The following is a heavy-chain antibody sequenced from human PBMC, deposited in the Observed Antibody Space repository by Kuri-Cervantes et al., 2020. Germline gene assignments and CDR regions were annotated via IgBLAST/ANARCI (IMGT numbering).Heavy chain of an antibody. J-gene: IGHJ4*02. V-gene: IGHV4-61*05. CDR2: IYYTGST. Sequence: SETLSLTCTVSDGSVSSSSYYWGWIRQPPGKGLEWIGYIYYTGSTNYNPSLKSRVTISVDTSKNQFSLKLSSVTAADTAVYYCARGSIRGHFDYWGQGTLVTVSS. CDR3: ARGSIRGHFDY. D-gene: IGHD2-21*01. CDR1: DGSVSSSSYY.